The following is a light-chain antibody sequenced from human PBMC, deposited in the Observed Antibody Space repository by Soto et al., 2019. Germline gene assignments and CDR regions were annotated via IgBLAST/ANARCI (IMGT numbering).Light chain of an antibody. Sequence: QSALTQSPSAPGSPGQSVTISCAGSRSNIGSYDFVAWYQQHPGKAPKLIIYDVSERPSGVPDRFSGSKSGTAASLTVSGLQAEDEADYYCSSYAGRNNYVFGTGTKVTVL. CDR1: RSNIGSYDF. CDR2: DVS. CDR3: SSYAGRNNYV. V-gene: IGLV2-8*01. J-gene: IGLJ1*01.